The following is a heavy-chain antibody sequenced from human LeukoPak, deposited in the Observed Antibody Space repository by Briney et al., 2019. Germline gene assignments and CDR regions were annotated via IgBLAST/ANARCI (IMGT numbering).Heavy chain of an antibody. D-gene: IGHD5-18*01. CDR2: ISSSSYI. CDR1: GFTFDDYG. Sequence: GGSLRLSCAASGFTFDDYGMSWVRQAPGKGLEWVSSISSSSYIYYADSVKGRFTISRDNAKNSLYLQMNSLRAEDTAVYYCARGWGWIQLWRGVDYWGQGTLVTVSS. CDR3: ARGWGWIQLWRGVDY. J-gene: IGHJ4*02. V-gene: IGHV3-69-1*01.